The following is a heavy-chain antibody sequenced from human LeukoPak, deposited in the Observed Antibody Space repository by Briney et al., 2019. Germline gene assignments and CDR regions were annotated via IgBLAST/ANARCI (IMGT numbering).Heavy chain of an antibody. D-gene: IGHD6-6*01. CDR1: GFTFNNYA. CDR3: ARDHGSSSNFDY. Sequence: GGSLRLSCAASGFTFNNYAMHWVRQAPGKGLEWVAYISNDGSDKYYADSMKVRFTISRDNSNNMLYLEMNSLGTEDTAVYYCARDHGSSSNFDYWGQGTLVTVSS. J-gene: IGHJ4*02. V-gene: IGHV3-30*04. CDR2: ISNDGSDK.